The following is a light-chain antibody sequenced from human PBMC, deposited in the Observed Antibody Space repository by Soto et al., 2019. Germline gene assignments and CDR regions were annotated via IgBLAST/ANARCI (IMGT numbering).Light chain of an antibody. Sequence: QSVVTQPRSVSGAPGQRVTISCTGSSSNIGAGYDVHWYQQLPGTAPKLLIYGNSNRPSGVPDRFSGSKSGTSASLAITGLQAEDEADYYCQSYDSSLSGLYVFGTGTKVTVL. J-gene: IGLJ1*01. CDR2: GNS. CDR3: QSYDSSLSGLYV. V-gene: IGLV1-40*01. CDR1: SSNIGAGYD.